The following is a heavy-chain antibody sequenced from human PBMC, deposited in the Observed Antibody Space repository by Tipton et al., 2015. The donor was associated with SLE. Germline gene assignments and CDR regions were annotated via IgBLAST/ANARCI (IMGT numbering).Heavy chain of an antibody. D-gene: IGHD3-10*01. CDR3: ARDPAVWFKELLGQYGLDV. CDR2: ISSLGGSP. Sequence: GSLRLSCAASGFTFKDYAMTWVRQAPGKGLEYVSAISSLGGSPFDAESVKGRFTISRDNSKNTVDLQMNSLRAEDTAVYYCARDPAVWFKELLGQYGLDVWGQGTTVTVS. V-gene: IGHV3-23*01. J-gene: IGHJ6*02. CDR1: GFTFKDYA.